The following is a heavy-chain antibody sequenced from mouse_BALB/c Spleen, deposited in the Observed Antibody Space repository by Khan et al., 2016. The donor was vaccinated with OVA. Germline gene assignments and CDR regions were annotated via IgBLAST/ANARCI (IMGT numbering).Heavy chain of an antibody. CDR2: INTNTGEP. D-gene: IGHD1-1*01. CDR1: GYTFTNYG. Sequence: QIQLVQSGPELKKPGETVKISCKASGYTFTNYGINWVKQAPGKGLKWMGWINTNTGEPTYAEEFKGRFAFSLETSASTAYLQLNNLKYEDTAKYVCARGNYCGSNSWFAYWGQGTLVTVSA. CDR3: ARGNYCGSNSWFAY. J-gene: IGHJ3*01. V-gene: IGHV9-3*02.